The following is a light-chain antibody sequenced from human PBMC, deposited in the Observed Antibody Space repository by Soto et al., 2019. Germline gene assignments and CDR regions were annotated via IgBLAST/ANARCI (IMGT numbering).Light chain of an antibody. CDR3: LQHNTYPPT. J-gene: IGKJ1*01. CDR1: QTISSW. V-gene: IGKV1-17*01. Sequence: DIHLTPPPSSLSGSGGARVTITCRASQTISSWLAWYQQKPGKVPKRLIYAASSLQSGVPSRFSGSGSGTEFTLTISSLQPEDFATYYCLQHNTYPPTFGQGTKVDIK. CDR2: AAS.